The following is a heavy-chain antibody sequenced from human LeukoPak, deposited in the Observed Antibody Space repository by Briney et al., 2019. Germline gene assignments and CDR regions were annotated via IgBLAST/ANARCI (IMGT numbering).Heavy chain of an antibody. Sequence: GGSLRLSCAASGFTFSSYAMHWVRQAPGKGLEWVAVISYDGSNKYYADSVKGRFTISRDNSKNTLYLQMNSLRAEDTAVYYCASFPNYYASSGYYYYWGQGTLVTVSS. J-gene: IGHJ4*02. D-gene: IGHD3-22*01. CDR3: ASFPNYYASSGYYYY. CDR2: ISYDGSNK. CDR1: GFTFSSYA. V-gene: IGHV3-30-3*01.